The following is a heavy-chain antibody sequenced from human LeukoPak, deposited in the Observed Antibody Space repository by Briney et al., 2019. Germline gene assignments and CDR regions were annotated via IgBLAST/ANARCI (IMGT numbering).Heavy chain of an antibody. CDR2: ISSSGSTI. Sequence: PGGSLRLSCAASGFTFSDYYTSWIRQAPGKGLEWVSYISSSGSTIYYADSVKGRFTISRDNAKNSLYLQMNSLRAEDTAVYYCARVPPMVRGVIRASIGYYYYYGMDVWGQGTTVTVSS. J-gene: IGHJ6*02. CDR3: ARVPPMVRGVIRASIGYYYYYGMDV. CDR1: GFTFSDYY. D-gene: IGHD3-10*01. V-gene: IGHV3-11*01.